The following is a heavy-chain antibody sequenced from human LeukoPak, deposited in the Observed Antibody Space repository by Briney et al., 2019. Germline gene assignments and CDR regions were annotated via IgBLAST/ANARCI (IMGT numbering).Heavy chain of an antibody. CDR3: ARDAVPGIAAAGTRRRSVYYFDY. V-gene: IGHV3-20*04. J-gene: IGHJ4*02. Sequence: GSLRLSCTASGFTFDDYGMSWVRQAPGKGLEWVSGINWNGGSTGYADSVKGRFTISRDNAKNSLYLQVNSLRAEDTALYYCARDAVPGIAAAGTRRRSVYYFDYWGQGTLVTVSS. CDR1: GFTFDDYG. CDR2: INWNGGST. D-gene: IGHD6-13*01.